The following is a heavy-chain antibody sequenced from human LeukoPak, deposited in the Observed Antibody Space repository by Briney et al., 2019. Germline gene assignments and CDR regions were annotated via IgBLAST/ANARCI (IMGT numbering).Heavy chain of an antibody. CDR2: INGEGSST. J-gene: IGHJ4*02. CDR3: ARDMYSMSSARGAY. CDR1: GYNFCDYL. V-gene: IGHV3-74*01. Sequence: QPGGSLRLSCAAPGYNFCDYLMPWVRQAPGKGVVLVARINGEGSSTTYVDSVRGRFTISRDNAKKTLYLQMNSLRGEDAAVYYCARDMYSMSSARGAYWGQGALVTVSS. D-gene: IGHD6-6*01.